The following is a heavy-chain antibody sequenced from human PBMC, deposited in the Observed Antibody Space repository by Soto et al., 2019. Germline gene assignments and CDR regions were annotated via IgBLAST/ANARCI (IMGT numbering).Heavy chain of an antibody. CDR1: GYTFTSYG. J-gene: IGHJ3*02. Sequence: ASVKVSCKASGYTFTSYGISWVRQAPGQGLEWMGWISAYNGNTNYAQKLHGRVTMTTDTSTSTAYMELRSLRSDDTAVYYCARDRYGYSSNWYTEKTDDAFDIWGQGTMVTVSS. CDR2: ISAYNGNT. V-gene: IGHV1-18*01. D-gene: IGHD6-13*01. CDR3: ARDRYGYSSNWYTEKTDDAFDI.